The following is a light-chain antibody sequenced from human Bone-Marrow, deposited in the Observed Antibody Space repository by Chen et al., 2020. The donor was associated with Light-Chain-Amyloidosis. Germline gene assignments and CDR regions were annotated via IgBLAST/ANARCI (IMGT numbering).Light chain of an antibody. CDR1: NIGSTS. CDR3: QGWDRSSDRPV. J-gene: IGLJ3*02. V-gene: IGLV3-21*02. CDR2: DDS. Sequence: SYVLTQPSSVSVAPGQTATIARGGNNIGSTSVHWYQQTPGQAPLLVVYDDSDRPTGIPGRLSGANSGNTATLTISRVEAGDEADYYCQGWDRSSDRPVFGGGTKLTVL.